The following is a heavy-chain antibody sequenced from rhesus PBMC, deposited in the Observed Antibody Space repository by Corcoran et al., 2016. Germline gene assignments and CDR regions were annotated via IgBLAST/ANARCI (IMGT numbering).Heavy chain of an antibody. V-gene: IGHV3-100*02. CDR1: GFTLTTSQ. Sequence: DVQLVGSGGVLVKHGGSLRLSCVASGFTLTTSQMHWVSRAPGEGLECVSFISESGDATYSADSVKGRFTISRDNAKKSLFLQMNSLRAEDTAVYYCTHYQRGYWGQGVLVTVSS. CDR2: ISESGDAT. D-gene: IGHD4-11*01. CDR3: THYQRGY. J-gene: IGHJ4*01.